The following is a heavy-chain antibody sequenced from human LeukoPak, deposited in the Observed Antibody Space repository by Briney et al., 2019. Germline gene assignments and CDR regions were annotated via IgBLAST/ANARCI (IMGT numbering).Heavy chain of an antibody. J-gene: IGHJ4*02. D-gene: IGHD7-27*01. CDR1: GGSISSHW. Sequence: SETLSLTCAVSGGSISSHWWSWVRQPPGKGLEWIGEIYHSGNTNYNPSLKSRVTISVDKSKNQFSLRLSSVTAADTAVYYCAKAGEPFFDHWGQGTLVTVSS. V-gene: IGHV4-4*02. CDR2: IYHSGNT. CDR3: AKAGEPFFDH.